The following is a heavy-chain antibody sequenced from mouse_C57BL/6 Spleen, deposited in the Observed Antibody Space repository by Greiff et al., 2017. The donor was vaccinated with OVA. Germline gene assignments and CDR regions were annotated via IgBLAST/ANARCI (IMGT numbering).Heavy chain of an antibody. CDR1: GYTFTSYW. CDR2: INTSSGYN. Sequence: QVQLQQSGAELVKPGASVKLSCKASGYTFTSYWMHWVKQRPGQGLEWIGYINTSSGYNKYNQKFKDKTTLTADKSSNTPYMQLSSLTYEDYAVYYCAAGLTTKYFDVWGTGTTVTVSS. J-gene: IGHJ1*03. D-gene: IGHD2-12*01. CDR3: AAGLTTKYFDV. V-gene: IGHV1-7*01.